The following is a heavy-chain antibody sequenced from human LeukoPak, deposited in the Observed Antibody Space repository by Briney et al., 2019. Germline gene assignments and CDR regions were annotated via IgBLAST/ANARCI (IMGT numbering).Heavy chain of an antibody. Sequence: ASVKVSCKASGYTFTSYYMHWVRQAPGQGLEWMGITNPSGGSTSYAQKFQGRVTMTRDTSTSTVYMKLSSLRSEDTAVYYCARELVRGIRLDYWGQGTLVTVSS. J-gene: IGHJ4*02. V-gene: IGHV1-46*01. D-gene: IGHD3-10*01. CDR1: GYTFTSYY. CDR2: TNPSGGST. CDR3: ARELVRGIRLDY.